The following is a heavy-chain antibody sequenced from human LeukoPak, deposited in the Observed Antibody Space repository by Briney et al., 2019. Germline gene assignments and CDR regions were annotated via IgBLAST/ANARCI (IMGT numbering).Heavy chain of an antibody. J-gene: IGHJ6*02. D-gene: IGHD1-26*01. CDR2: IKQDGSEK. V-gene: IGHV3-7*05. CDR3: ARVRGNYYMDV. Sequence: GRSLRLSCAASGLSFSRYWMSWVRQAPGKGLEWVANIKQDGSEKYYVDSVRGRFTISRDNAKNSLYLQMNSLRAEDAAVYYCARVRGNYYMDVWGQGTTVTVSS. CDR1: GLSFSRYW.